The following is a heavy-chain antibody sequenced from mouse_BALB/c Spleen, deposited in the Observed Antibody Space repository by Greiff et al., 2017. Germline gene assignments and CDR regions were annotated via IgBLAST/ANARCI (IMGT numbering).Heavy chain of an antibody. CDR1: GFSLTGYG. D-gene: IGHD2-4*01. CDR2: IWGDGST. CDR3: ARALYDYDHYYAMDY. Sequence: QVQLKESGPGLVAPSQSLSITCTVSGFSLTGYGVNWVRQPPGKGLEWLGMIWGDGSTDYNSALKSRLSISKDNSKSQVFLKMNSLQTDDTARYYCARALYDYDHYYAMDYWGQGTSVTVSS. V-gene: IGHV2-6-7*01. J-gene: IGHJ4*01.